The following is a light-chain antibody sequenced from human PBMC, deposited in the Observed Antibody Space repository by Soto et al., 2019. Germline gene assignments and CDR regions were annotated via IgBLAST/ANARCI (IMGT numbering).Light chain of an antibody. J-gene: IGKJ1*01. V-gene: IGKV1-5*03. Sequence: DIQMTQSPSALSASVGDRVTITCRASQSVSNWLAWYRQKPGEAPKLLIYEGPTLERGVPSRFSGSGSGTYFPLTICSLQPDDFSPFYCQQYDTYSRTFGQGTKV. CDR3: QQYDTYSRT. CDR1: QSVSNW. CDR2: EGP.